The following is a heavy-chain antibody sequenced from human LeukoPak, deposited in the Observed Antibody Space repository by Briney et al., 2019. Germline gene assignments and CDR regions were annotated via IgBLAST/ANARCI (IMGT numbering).Heavy chain of an antibody. Sequence: GGSLRLSCAASGFTFSSCGMHWVRQAPGKGLEWVAVISYDGSNKYYADSVKGRFTISRDNAKNSLYLQMNSLRAEDTAVYYCARKVGASDAFDIWGQGTMVTVSS. CDR3: ARKVGASDAFDI. CDR2: ISYDGSNK. J-gene: IGHJ3*02. CDR1: GFTFSSCG. V-gene: IGHV3-30*03. D-gene: IGHD1-26*01.